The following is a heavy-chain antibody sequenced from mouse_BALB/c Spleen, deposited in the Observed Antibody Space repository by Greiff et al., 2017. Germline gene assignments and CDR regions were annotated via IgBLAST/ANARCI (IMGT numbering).Heavy chain of an antibody. CDR2: INSNGGST. V-gene: IGHV5-6-3*01. D-gene: IGHD2-14*01. Sequence: EVHLVESGGGLVQPGGSLKLSCAASGFTFSSYGMSWVRQTPDKRLELVATINSNGGSTYYPDSVKGRFTISRDNAKNTLYLQMSSLKSEDTAMYYCARSYYRYDYAMDYWGQGTSVTVSS. CDR3: ARSYYRYDYAMDY. CDR1: GFTFSSYG. J-gene: IGHJ4*01.